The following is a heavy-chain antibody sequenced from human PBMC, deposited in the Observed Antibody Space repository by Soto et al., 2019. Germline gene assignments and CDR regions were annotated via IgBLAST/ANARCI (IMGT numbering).Heavy chain of an antibody. CDR3: ARAGSSSSTYFQH. D-gene: IGHD6-6*01. CDR2: INPNSGVT. V-gene: IGHV1-2*02. CDR1: GYTFTGYC. J-gene: IGHJ1*01. Sequence: ASVKVSCKASGYTFTGYCIHWVRQAPGQGLEWMGWINPNSGVTNYAQKFQGRVTMTGDTSISTAYMELSRLRSDDTAVYYCARAGSSSSTYFQHWGQGTLVTVSS.